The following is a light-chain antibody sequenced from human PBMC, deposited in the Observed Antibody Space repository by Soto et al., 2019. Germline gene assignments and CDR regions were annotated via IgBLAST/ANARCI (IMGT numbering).Light chain of an antibody. CDR3: SSYTISSTLV. J-gene: IGLJ2*01. V-gene: IGLV2-14*01. Sequence: QSALTQPASVSGSPGQSITISCTGTSSDVGGYNYVSWYQQHPGKAPKLMIYEVSHWPSGVSHRFSGSKSDNTASLTISGLQAEDEADYYCSSYTISSTLVFGGGTKVTVL. CDR1: SSDVGGYNY. CDR2: EVS.